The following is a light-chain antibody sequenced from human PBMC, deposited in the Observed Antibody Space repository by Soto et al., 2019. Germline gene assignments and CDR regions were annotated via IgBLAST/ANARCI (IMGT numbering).Light chain of an antibody. CDR1: QDIRSW. CDR3: QQYNSYPLA. CDR2: DAS. J-gene: IGKJ4*01. V-gene: IGKV1D-16*01. Sequence: DVQITEPPPSLSASRRDTVTIACRARQDIRSWLAWYQQKAERAPKALIVDASNMQSGIPSRFSGSGSGTHFTITITSLQPEDFATYYCQQYNSYPLAFGREAK.